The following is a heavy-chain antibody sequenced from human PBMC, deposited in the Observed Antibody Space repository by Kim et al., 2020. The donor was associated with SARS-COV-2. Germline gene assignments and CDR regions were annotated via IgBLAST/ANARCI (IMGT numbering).Heavy chain of an antibody. V-gene: IGHV3-23*01. D-gene: IGHD3-22*01. CDR1: GFTFKNYT. J-gene: IGHJ5*02. CDR3: AKAHDYHTSGYLFGS. CDR2: ISGSGTGT. Sequence: GGSLRLSCAASGFTFKNYTMTWVRQAPGKGLEWLAGISGSGTGTSYADSVKGRFTISRDNSKNISYLQMNSLRAEDAAVYYCAKAHDYHTSGYLFGSWGQGALATVSS.